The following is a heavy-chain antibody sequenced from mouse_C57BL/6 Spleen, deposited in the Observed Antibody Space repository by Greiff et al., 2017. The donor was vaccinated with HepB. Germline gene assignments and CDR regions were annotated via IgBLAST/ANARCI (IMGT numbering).Heavy chain of an antibody. CDR2: ISDGGSYT. V-gene: IGHV5-4*01. J-gene: IGHJ2*01. D-gene: IGHD2-5*01. CDR1: GFTFSSYA. CDR3: ARDQGAYYSNSFDY. Sequence: EVKLMESGGGLVKPGGSLKLSCAASGFTFSSYAMSWVRQTPEKRLEWVATISDGGSYTYYPDNVKGRFTISRDNAKNNLYLQMSHLKSEDTAMYYCARDQGAYYSNSFDYWGQGTTLTVSS.